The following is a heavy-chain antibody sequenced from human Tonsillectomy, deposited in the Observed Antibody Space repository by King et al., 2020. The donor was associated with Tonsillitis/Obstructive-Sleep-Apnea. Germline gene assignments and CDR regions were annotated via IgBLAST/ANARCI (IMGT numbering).Heavy chain of an antibody. CDR1: GGSISSYY. CDR3: AREGNFDAFDI. V-gene: IGHV4-59*01. J-gene: IGHJ3*02. Sequence: VQLQESGPGLVKPSETLSLTCSVSGGSISSYYWSWIRQPPEKGLECIGYVDYSGSTNYNPSFKSRVTISVDTSKNQFSLKLSSVTAADTAVYYCAREGNFDAFDIWGQGTMVAVSS. CDR2: VDYSGST.